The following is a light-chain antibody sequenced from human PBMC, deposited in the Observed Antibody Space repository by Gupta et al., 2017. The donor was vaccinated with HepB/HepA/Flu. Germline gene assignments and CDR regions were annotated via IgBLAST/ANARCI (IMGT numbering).Light chain of an antibody. CDR1: QSVSSY. J-gene: IGKJ4*01. V-gene: IGKV3-11*01. Sequence: EIVLTQSPATLSLSPGERATLSCRASQSVSSYLAWYQQKPGQAPRLLIYDALNRATGIPAKFSGSGSGTDFTLTISSLEPEDIAVYYCQHHYNWPLTFGGGTKVEIK. CDR3: QHHYNWPLT. CDR2: DAL.